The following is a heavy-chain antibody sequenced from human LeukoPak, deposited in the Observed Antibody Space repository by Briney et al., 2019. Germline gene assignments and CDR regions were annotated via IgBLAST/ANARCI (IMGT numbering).Heavy chain of an antibody. CDR2: IYYTGRT. CDR1: GGSISSSSHS. Sequence: SETLSLTCTVSGGSISSSSHSWGWIRQPPGKGLEWTGTIYYTGRTYYNPSLKSRVTISVDTSKNQFSLKLSSVTAADTAVYYCARQGSGNYLSPVNYWGQGTLVTVS. CDR3: ARQGSGNYLSPVNY. V-gene: IGHV4-39*01. D-gene: IGHD1-26*01. J-gene: IGHJ4*02.